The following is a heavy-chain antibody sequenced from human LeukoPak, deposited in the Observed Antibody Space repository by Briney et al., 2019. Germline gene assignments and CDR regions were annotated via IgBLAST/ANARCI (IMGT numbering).Heavy chain of an antibody. J-gene: IGHJ6*04. D-gene: IGHD3-3*01. CDR2: INHSGST. CDR3: ARVDFWSGYKGMDV. CDR1: GGSFSGYY. Sequence: SETLSLTCAVYGGSFSGYYWSWIRQPPGKGLEWIGEINHSGSTNHNPSLKSRVTISVDTSKNQFSLKLSSVTAADTAVYYCARVDFWSGYKGMDVWGKGTTVTVSS. V-gene: IGHV4-34*01.